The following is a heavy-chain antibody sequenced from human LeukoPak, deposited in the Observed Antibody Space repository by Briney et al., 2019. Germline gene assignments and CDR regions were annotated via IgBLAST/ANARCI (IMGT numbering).Heavy chain of an antibody. CDR1: GFTFSSYS. CDR3: ARDFSGDYYGSSGYYDFGIDY. J-gene: IGHJ4*02. D-gene: IGHD3-22*01. CDR2: ISSSSSYI. Sequence: GGSLSLSCAASGFTFSSYSMNWVRQAPGKGLEWVSSISSSSSYIYYADSVKGRFTISRDNAKNSLYLQMNSLRAEDTAVYYCARDFSGDYYGSSGYYDFGIDYWGQGTLVTVSS. V-gene: IGHV3-21*01.